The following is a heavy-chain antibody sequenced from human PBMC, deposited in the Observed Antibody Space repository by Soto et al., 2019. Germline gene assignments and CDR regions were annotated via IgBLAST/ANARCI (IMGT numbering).Heavy chain of an antibody. D-gene: IGHD3-22*01. Sequence: GGSLRLSCAASGFTFSSYGMHWVRQAPGKGLEWVAVIWYDGSNKYYADSVKGRFTISRDNSKNTLYLQMNSLRAEDTAVYYCARDKDSSGSPLGPSWFDPWGQGTLVTVSS. CDR3: ARDKDSSGSPLGPSWFDP. CDR1: GFTFSSYG. J-gene: IGHJ5*02. V-gene: IGHV3-33*01. CDR2: IWYDGSNK.